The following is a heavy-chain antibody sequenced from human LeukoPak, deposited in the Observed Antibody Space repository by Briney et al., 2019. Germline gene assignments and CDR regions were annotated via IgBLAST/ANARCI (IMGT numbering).Heavy chain of an antibody. CDR2: ISYSRDTI. J-gene: IGHJ4*02. D-gene: IGHD3-10*01. CDR3: ARFVVRGEPRFDY. V-gene: IGHV3-11*01. Sequence: PGGSLRLSCAASGFTFSDYYMTWIRQAPGKGLEWVSSISYSRDTIYNADSVEGRFTISRDNAKNSLYLQMNSLRAEDTAVYYRARFVVRGEPRFDYWGQGTLVTVSS. CDR1: GFTFSDYY.